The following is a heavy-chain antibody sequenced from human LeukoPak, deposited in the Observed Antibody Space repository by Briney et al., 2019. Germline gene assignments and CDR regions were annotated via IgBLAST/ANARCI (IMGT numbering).Heavy chain of an antibody. V-gene: IGHV1-18*01. CDR1: GYTFTSYG. D-gene: IGHD2-15*01. CDR3: ARVGYCSGGSCYSTDHDAFDI. J-gene: IGHJ3*02. Sequence: ASVKVSCKASGYTFTSYGISWVRQAPGQGLEWMGWISPYNGNTNYAQKLQGRVTMTTDTSTSTAYMELRSLRSDDTAVYYCARVGYCSGGSCYSTDHDAFDIWGQGTMVTVSS. CDR2: ISPYNGNT.